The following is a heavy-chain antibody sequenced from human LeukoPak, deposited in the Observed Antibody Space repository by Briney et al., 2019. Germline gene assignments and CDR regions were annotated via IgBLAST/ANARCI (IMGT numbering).Heavy chain of an antibody. CDR1: GFTFSTYA. J-gene: IGHJ4*02. CDR2: ISSSGDTT. V-gene: IGHV3-23*01. Sequence: GGSLRLSCAASGFTFSTYAMTWVRQAPGKGLEWVSAISSSGDTTYYADSVKGRFTISRDNSKNTLYLQMNFLRAEDTAVYYCAKGRGILSPDYWGQGTLVTVSS. D-gene: IGHD2-15*01. CDR3: AKGRGILSPDY.